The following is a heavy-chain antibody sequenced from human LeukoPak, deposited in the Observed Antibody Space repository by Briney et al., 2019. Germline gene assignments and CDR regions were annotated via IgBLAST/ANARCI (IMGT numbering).Heavy chain of an antibody. V-gene: IGHV4-61*08. CDR2: FYHGGST. D-gene: IGHD1-7*01. Sequence: SETLSLTCTVSGGSITGGGYSWSWIRQAPGKGLEWIGYFYHGGSTSYNPSLKSRVTISVDTSKNQFSLKLSSVTAADTAVYYCAREPLDWNYGETDAFDIWGQGTMVTVSS. CDR3: AREPLDWNYGETDAFDI. J-gene: IGHJ3*02. CDR1: GGSITGGGYS.